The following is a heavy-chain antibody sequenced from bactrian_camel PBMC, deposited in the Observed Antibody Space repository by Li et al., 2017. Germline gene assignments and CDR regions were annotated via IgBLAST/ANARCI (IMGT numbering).Heavy chain of an antibody. D-gene: IGHD2*01. CDR2: IHSGDEAT. CDR1: GFTFRPYY. CDR3: AKDLGYYTRGYYQLALDY. Sequence: VQLVESGGGLVQPGGSLRLSCAVSGFTFRPYYMAWVRQAPGKGLEWVAFIHSGDEATYYEESVKGRFTISRDNAKNTLYLQLNSLKTEDTAMYFCAKDLGYYTRGYYQLALDYWGPGTQVTVS. J-gene: IGHJ4*01. V-gene: IGHV3S1*01.